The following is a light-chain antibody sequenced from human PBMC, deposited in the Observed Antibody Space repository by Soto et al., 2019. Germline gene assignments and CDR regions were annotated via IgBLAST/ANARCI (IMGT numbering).Light chain of an antibody. CDR3: QQYGKLPIT. V-gene: IGKV3-11*01. CDR1: QSVSSY. Sequence: EIVLTQSPGTRSPSPGQRASLCCXASQSVSSYLAWYQQKPGQAPRLLIYDASNRATGIPARFSGSGSGTDFTLTISSLEPEDFAVYYCQQYGKLPITFGQGTRLEIK. J-gene: IGKJ5*01. CDR2: DAS.